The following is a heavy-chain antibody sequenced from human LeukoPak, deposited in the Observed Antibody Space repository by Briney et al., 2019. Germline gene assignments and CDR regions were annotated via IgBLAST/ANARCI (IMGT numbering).Heavy chain of an antibody. Sequence: GGSLRLSCAASGFTFSSYAMSWVRQAPGRGLEWVSAMSGSGGSTFYGDSVKGRFTISRDNSKNTLYLQMNSLRAEDTAVYYCAKVSAAMIPKYYFDYWGQGTLVTVSS. CDR2: MSGSGGST. CDR1: GFTFSSYA. V-gene: IGHV3-23*01. CDR3: AKVSAAMIPKYYFDY. D-gene: IGHD5-18*01. J-gene: IGHJ4*02.